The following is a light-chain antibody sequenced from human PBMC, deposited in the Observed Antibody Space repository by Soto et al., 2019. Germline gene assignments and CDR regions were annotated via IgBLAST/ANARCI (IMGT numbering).Light chain of an antibody. Sequence: EVVLTQSPATLSVSPGDRATLSCRASQDIGSAVAWYHQRSGQAPRLLIFDASIRVPTTPARFSGSVSGTEFTLTISSQESEDFAVYFCQQYGDRPRTFGQGTKVDIK. CDR1: QDIGSA. V-gene: IGKV3-15*01. CDR3: QQYGDRPRT. CDR2: DAS. J-gene: IGKJ1*01.